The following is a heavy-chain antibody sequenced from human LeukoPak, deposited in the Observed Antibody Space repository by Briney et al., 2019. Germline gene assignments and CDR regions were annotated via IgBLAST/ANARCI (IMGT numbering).Heavy chain of an antibody. Sequence: SETLSLTCAVYGGSFSGYYWSWIRQPPGKGLEWIGEINHSGSTNYNPSLKSRVTVSVDTSKNQFSLKLSSVTAADTAVYYCARTGRVSGSHYFDYWGQGTLVTVSS. CDR3: ARTGRVSGSHYFDY. CDR1: GGSFSGYY. CDR2: INHSGST. J-gene: IGHJ4*02. D-gene: IGHD6-6*01. V-gene: IGHV4-34*01.